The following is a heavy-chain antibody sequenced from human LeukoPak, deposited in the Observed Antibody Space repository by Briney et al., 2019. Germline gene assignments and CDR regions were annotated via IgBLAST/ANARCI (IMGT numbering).Heavy chain of an antibody. CDR2: IKSKTDGGTT. J-gene: IGHJ3*02. CDR3: TTMIVLLVYANHDAFDI. V-gene: IGHV3-15*01. CDR1: GFHLRNAW. D-gene: IGHD2-8*01. Sequence: GGSLRLSRALSGFHLRNAWMSWVRQAPGKGLEWVGRIKSKTDGGTTDYAAPVKGRFTISRDDSKNTLYLQMNSLKTEDTAVYYSTTMIVLLVYANHDAFDIWGQGTMVTVSS.